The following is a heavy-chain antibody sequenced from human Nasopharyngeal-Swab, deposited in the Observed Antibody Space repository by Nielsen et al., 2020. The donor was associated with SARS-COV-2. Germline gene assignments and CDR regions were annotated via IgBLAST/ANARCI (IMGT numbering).Heavy chain of an antibody. J-gene: IGHJ4*02. CDR2: INTESGGT. CDR3: ARDVIPAYGSGTYHDY. D-gene: IGHD3-10*01. V-gene: IGHV1-2*06. Sequence: ASVKVSCKASGYSFAGYYMHWVRQAPGQGREWMGRINTESGGTDYAQKLQGRVTMTRDTSISTAYMELSSLISDDTAVYYCARDVIPAYGSGTYHDYWGQGTLVTVSS. CDR1: GYSFAGYY.